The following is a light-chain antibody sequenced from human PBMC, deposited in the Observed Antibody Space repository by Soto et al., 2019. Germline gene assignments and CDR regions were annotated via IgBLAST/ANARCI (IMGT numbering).Light chain of an antibody. CDR2: DAS. V-gene: IGKV3-11*01. Sequence: EIVLTQSPATLSLSPGERATLSCRASQSVSSYLAWYQQKPGQAPRLLIYDASNRATGIPARFSGSGSGTDFTLTISSLEPEEVAVYYCQKRSKWPPLTFGGGTKVDIK. J-gene: IGKJ4*01. CDR3: QKRSKWPPLT. CDR1: QSVSSY.